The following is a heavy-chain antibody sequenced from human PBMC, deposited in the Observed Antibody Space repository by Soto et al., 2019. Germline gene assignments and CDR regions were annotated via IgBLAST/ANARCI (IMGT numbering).Heavy chain of an antibody. D-gene: IGHD3-22*01. CDR2: ISYDGSNK. V-gene: IGHV3-30*18. J-gene: IGHJ4*02. CDR1: GFTFSSYG. CDR3: AKDRNYYDSSGYYYDSIFDY. Sequence: QVQLVESGGGVFQPGSSLRLSFAASGFTFSSYGMHWVRQAPGKGLEWVAVISYDGSNKYYADSVKGRFTISRDNSKNTLYLQMNSLRAEDTAVYYCAKDRNYYDSSGYYYDSIFDYWGQGTLVTVSS.